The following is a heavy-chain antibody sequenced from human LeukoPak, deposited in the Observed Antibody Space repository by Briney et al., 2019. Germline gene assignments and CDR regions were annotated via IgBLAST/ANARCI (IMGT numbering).Heavy chain of an antibody. V-gene: IGHV3-11*01. CDR3: AKDGGLVRGPDL. Sequence: GGSLRLSCAASGFTFSDYYMSWIRQAPGKGLEWVSYISSSSGTRYYADSVKGRFTISRDNAKNSLYLQMNSLRAEDTAVYYCAKDGGLVRGPDLWGRGTLVTVSS. CDR2: ISSSSGTR. D-gene: IGHD3-16*01. J-gene: IGHJ2*01. CDR1: GFTFSDYY.